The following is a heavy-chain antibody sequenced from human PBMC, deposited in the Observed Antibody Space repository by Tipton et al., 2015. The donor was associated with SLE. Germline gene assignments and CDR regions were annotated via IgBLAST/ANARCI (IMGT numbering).Heavy chain of an antibody. V-gene: IGHV4-59*12. CDR3: ARGYCSDGVCYGFGFFDY. J-gene: IGHJ4*02. Sequence: LRLSCTVSGGSISNYSWSWIRQPPGKGLEWIGSIYHSGNTYSNPSLKSPVTLSIDTSKNQFSLKMRSVTAADTAVYFCARGYCSDGVCYGFGFFDYWGQGNLVTVSS. D-gene: IGHD2-8*01. CDR2: IYHSGNT. CDR1: GGSISNYS.